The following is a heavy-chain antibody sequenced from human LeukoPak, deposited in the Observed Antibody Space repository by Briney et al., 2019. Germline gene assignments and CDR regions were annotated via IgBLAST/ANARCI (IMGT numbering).Heavy chain of an antibody. CDR3: AREAAQAGYFDY. CDR2: IIPIFGTA. V-gene: IGHV1-69*06. D-gene: IGHD6-25*01. J-gene: IGHJ4*02. Sequence: SVKVSCKASGGTFSSYAISWVRQAPGQGLEWMGGIIPIFGTANYAQKFQGRVTITADKSTSTAYMELSSLRSEDTAVYYCAREAAQAGYFDYWGQGTLVTVSS. CDR1: GGTFSSYA.